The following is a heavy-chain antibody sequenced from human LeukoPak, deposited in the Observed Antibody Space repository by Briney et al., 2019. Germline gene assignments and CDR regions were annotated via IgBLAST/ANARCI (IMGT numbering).Heavy chain of an antibody. CDR1: GFTFGGYW. Sequence: GGPLRISCAGSGFTFGGYWMSWVRQAPGKGPEWVANMDQDGSEINYLDSVKGRFTISRDNAKNALYLWMNSLRADDTAVYYCARDRGYSTFDSWGQGVLVTVSS. D-gene: IGHD4-23*01. J-gene: IGHJ4*02. CDR3: ARDRGYSTFDS. CDR2: MDQDGSEI. V-gene: IGHV3-7*01.